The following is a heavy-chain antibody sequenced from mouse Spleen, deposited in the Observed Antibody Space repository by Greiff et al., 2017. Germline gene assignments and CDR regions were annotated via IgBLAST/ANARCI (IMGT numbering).Heavy chain of an antibody. J-gene: IGHJ4*01. CDR1: GYAFSSSW. CDR3: ARGGTMLPDAMDY. CDR2: IYPGDGDT. V-gene: IGHV1-82*01. Sequence: QVQLQQSGPELVKPGASVKISCKASGYAFSSSWMNWVKQRPGKGLEWIGRIYPGDGDTNYNGKFKGKATLTADKSSSTAYMQLSSLTSEDSVVYFCARGGTMLPDAMDYWGQGTSVTVSS. D-gene: IGHD2-14*01.